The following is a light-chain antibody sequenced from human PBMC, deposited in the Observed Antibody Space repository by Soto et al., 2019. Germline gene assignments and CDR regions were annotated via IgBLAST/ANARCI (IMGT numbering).Light chain of an antibody. V-gene: IGLV1-44*01. CDR3: AAWEDSLNGYV. Sequence: SVLTQPPSASGTPGQRVTISCSGSSSNIGSNTVNWYQQLPGTAPKLLIYSNNQRPSGVPDRFSGSKSGTSASLAISGLQFEDEADYYCAAWEDSLNGYVFGTGTKVTVL. CDR2: SNN. J-gene: IGLJ1*01. CDR1: SSNIGSNT.